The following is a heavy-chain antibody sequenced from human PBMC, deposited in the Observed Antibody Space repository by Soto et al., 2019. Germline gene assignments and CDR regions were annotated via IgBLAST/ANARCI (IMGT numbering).Heavy chain of an antibody. V-gene: IGHV4-61*01. D-gene: IGHD3-10*01. Sequence: SETLSLTCTVPGASLRSGSYYWSWIRQPPGKGLEWIGYISHSGRTNYDPSLKSRLTMSVDTSQNQFSLQLNSVTAADTAVYYCSYGSSFDYWGQGTLVTAPQ. J-gene: IGHJ4*02. CDR3: SYGSSFDY. CDR1: GASLRSGSYY. CDR2: ISHSGRT.